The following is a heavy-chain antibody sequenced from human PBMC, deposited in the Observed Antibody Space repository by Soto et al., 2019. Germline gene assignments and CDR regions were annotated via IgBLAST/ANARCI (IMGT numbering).Heavy chain of an antibody. Sequence: SETLSLTCAVYGGSFSGYYWSWIRQSPGKALEYIWEIDPSGSTNYNPSLKSRVTILIETSKNQFSLKLHSVTAADTAVYYCASEVIRKSTSFYWFDPGGQGTLVPVSS. CDR2: IDPSGST. CDR3: ASEVIRKSTSFYWFDP. D-gene: IGHD6-13*01. J-gene: IGHJ5*02. CDR1: GGSFSGYY. V-gene: IGHV4-34*01.